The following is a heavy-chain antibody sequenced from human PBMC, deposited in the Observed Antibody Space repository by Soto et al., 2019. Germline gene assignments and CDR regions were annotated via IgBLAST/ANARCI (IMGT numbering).Heavy chain of an antibody. D-gene: IGHD5-12*01. V-gene: IGHV4-4*02. Sequence: SETLSLTCAVSGGSISSSNWWSWVRQPPGKGLEWIGEIYHSGSNNYNPSLKSRVTISVDKSKNQFSLKLSSVTAADTAVYYCARVVRMATKNYFDYWGQGTLVTVSS. CDR3: ARVVRMATKNYFDY. CDR2: IYHSGSN. J-gene: IGHJ4*02. CDR1: GGSISSSNW.